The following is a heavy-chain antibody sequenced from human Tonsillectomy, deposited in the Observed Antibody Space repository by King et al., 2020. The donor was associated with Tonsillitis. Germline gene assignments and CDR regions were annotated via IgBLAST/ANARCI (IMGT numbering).Heavy chain of an antibody. J-gene: IGHJ4*02. CDR1: GFTFSDHY. CDR3: ARKNSSGWFYFDY. V-gene: IGHV3-11*01. CDR2: ISIGGGTI. D-gene: IGHD6-19*01. Sequence: VQLVESGGGLVKPGGSLRLSCAASGFTFSDHYMSWIRQAPGKGLEWVSYISIGGGTIHYGDSVKGRFTISRDNAKNSLYLQMNSLRAEDTAVYYCARKNSSGWFYFDYWGQGALVTVSS.